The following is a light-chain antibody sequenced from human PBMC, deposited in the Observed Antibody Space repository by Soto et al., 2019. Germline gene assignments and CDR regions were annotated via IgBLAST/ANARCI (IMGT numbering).Light chain of an antibody. J-gene: IGLJ1*01. CDR1: SSDVGGYNY. CDR2: EVS. V-gene: IGLV2-14*01. CDR3: SSYTISSTLNYV. Sequence: QSVLTQPDSVSGSPGQSITISCTGTSSDVGGYNYVSWYQQHPGKAPKLMIYEVSYRPSGVSNRFSGSKSGNTASLTISGLQADDEADYYCSSYTISSTLNYVFAAGTKVTVL.